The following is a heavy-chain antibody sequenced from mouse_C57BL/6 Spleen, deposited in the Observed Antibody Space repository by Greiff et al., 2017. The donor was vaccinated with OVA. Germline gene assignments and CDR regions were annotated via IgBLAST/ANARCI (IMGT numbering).Heavy chain of an antibody. D-gene: IGHD1-2*01. CDR1: GYAFSSSW. CDR3: ARSGWSYFDY. J-gene: IGHJ2*01. Sequence: LVESGPELVKPGASVKISCKASGYAFSSSWMNWVKQRPGKGLEWIGRIYPGDGDTNYNGKFKGKATLTADKSSSTAYMQLSSLTSEDSAVYFCARSGWSYFDYWGQGTTLTVSS. CDR2: IYPGDGDT. V-gene: IGHV1-82*01.